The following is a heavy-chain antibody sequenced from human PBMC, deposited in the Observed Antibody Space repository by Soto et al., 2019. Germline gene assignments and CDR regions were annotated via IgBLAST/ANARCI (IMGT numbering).Heavy chain of an antibody. CDR3: TTDSGYMYSGSDGWVDYFDY. V-gene: IGHV3-15*01. CDR2: IKSKTDGGTT. D-gene: IGHD1-26*01. Sequence: EVQLVESGGGLVKPGGSLRLSCAASGFTFSNAWMSWVRQAPGKGLEWVGRIKSKTDGGTTDYAAPVKGRFTISRDDSKNTLYLQMNSLKTEDTAVYYCTTDSGYMYSGSDGWVDYFDYWGQGTLVTVSS. J-gene: IGHJ4*02. CDR1: GFTFSNAW.